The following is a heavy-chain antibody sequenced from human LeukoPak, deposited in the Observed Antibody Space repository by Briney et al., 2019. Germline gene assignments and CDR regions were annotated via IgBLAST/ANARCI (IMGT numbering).Heavy chain of an antibody. J-gene: IGHJ5*02. CDR2: INPNSGGT. Sequence: ASVKVSCKTSGYTLNAYYMHWVRQAPGQRLEWMGWINPNSGGTNSAQKFQGRVTMTRDTSISTAYMELSRLSSDDTAVYYCARDVRPRAGDWFDPWGRGTLVTISS. CDR1: GYTLNAYY. CDR3: ARDVRPRAGDWFDP. D-gene: IGHD1-1*01. V-gene: IGHV1-2*02.